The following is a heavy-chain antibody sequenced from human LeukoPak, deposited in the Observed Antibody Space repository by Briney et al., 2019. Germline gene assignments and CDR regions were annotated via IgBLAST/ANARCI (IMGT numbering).Heavy chain of an antibody. D-gene: IGHD1-20*01. V-gene: IGHV3-30*18. CDR1: GFTFSSYG. CDR2: ISYDGSNK. CDR3: AKGKDNCNLYGMDV. J-gene: IGHJ6*02. Sequence: GRSLRLSCAASGFTFSSYGMHWVRQAPGKGLEGVAVISYDGSNKDYADSVKGRFTISRDNSKNTLYLQMNSLRAEDTAVYYCAKGKDNCNLYGMDVWGQGATVTVSS.